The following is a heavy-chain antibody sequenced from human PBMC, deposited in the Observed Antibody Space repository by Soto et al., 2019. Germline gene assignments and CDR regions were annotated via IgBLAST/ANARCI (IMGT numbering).Heavy chain of an antibody. Sequence: QVQLQESGPGLVKPSGTLSLTCAVSGGSVSGSNWWSWVRQSAGKGLEWMGEIYHSGSAHYNPSLTSRATISLETSQNQFSLRLTAVTAADTAVYYCARVPGVVVSADDAFDIWGPGTRVIVSS. J-gene: IGHJ3*02. CDR1: GGSVSGSNW. D-gene: IGHD2-21*02. V-gene: IGHV4-4*02. CDR2: IYHSGSA. CDR3: ARVPGVVVSADDAFDI.